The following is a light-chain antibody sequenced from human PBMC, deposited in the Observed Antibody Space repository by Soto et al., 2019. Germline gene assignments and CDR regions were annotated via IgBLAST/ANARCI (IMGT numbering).Light chain of an antibody. CDR3: QQYGSSPFT. Sequence: EIVLTQSPGTLSLSPGERATLSCRASQSVSSSFLAWYRQKPGQAHRLLMYGASSRATGIPDRFSGSGSGTDFTLTISRLEPEDFAVYYCQQYGSSPFTFGRGTKLESK. J-gene: IGKJ2*01. CDR2: GAS. CDR1: QSVSSSF. V-gene: IGKV3-20*01.